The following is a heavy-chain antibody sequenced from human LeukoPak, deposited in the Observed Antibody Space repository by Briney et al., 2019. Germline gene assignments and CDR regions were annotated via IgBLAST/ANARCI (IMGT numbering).Heavy chain of an antibody. CDR1: GFTFNTYT. V-gene: IGHV3-21*01. CDR2: ITASSTAI. J-gene: IGHJ4*02. CDR3: ARTYYDILTGYNPYFDY. D-gene: IGHD3-9*01. Sequence: PGGSLRLSCAASGFTFNTYTMNWVRQAPGKGLEWVSSITASSTAISSTDSVKGRFTIYRDNAKNFLYLQMNSLRAEDTAVYYCARTYYDILTGYNPYFDYWGQGILVTVSS.